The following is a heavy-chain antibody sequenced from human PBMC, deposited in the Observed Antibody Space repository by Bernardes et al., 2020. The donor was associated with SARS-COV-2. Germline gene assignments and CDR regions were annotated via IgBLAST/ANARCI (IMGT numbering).Heavy chain of an antibody. Sequence: SETLSLTCTVSGGSISSYYWSWIRQPPGKGLEWIGYIYYSGSTNYNPSLKSRVTISVDTSKNQFSLKLSSVTAADTAVYYCASSSDYYDSSGGFPDVWGQGTTVTVSS. CDR3: ASSSDYYDSSGGFPDV. V-gene: IGHV4-59*01. J-gene: IGHJ6*02. D-gene: IGHD3-22*01. CDR1: GGSISSYY. CDR2: IYYSGST.